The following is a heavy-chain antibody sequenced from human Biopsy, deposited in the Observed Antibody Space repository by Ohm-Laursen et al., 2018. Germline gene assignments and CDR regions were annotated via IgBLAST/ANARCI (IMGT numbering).Heavy chain of an antibody. CDR3: ARVEAGTYDALDI. CDR2: INDSGRT. CDR1: GGSFSGYY. D-gene: IGHD1-26*01. V-gene: IGHV4-34*01. Sequence: TLSLTCCVYGGSFSGYYCSWIRQPPGKGLEWIGEINDSGRTNYNPSLRSRVTFSVDTSKNQFSLKLSPVTAADTAVYYCARVEAGTYDALDIWGQGTLVAVSA. J-gene: IGHJ3*02.